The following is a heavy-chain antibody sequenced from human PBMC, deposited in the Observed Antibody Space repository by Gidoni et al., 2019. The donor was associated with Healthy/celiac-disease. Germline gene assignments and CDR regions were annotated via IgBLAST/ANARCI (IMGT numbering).Heavy chain of an antibody. J-gene: IGHJ4*02. V-gene: IGHV3-66*01. CDR2: IYSGGST. Sequence: EVQLVESGGGLVQPGGSLRLSCAASGFTVSSNYMSWVRQAPGTGLEWVSVIYSGGSTYYADSVKGIFTISRDNSKNTLYLQMNSLRAEDTAVYYCARDGGVMAPGDYWGQGTLVTVSS. CDR1: GFTVSSNY. CDR3: ARDGGVMAPGDY. D-gene: IGHD3-16*01.